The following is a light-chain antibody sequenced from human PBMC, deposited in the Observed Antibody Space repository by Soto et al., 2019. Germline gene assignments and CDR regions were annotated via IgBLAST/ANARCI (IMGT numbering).Light chain of an antibody. J-gene: IGLJ1*01. V-gene: IGLV1-44*01. CDR3: AAWDDSLSYV. CDR2: SNN. Sequence: QSVLTQPPSASWTPGQRVTISCSGSSSNIGSNTVNWYQQLPGTAPKLLIYSNNQRPSGVPDRFSGSKSGTSASLAISGLQSEDEADYYCAAWDDSLSYVFGTGTKVTVL. CDR1: SSNIGSNT.